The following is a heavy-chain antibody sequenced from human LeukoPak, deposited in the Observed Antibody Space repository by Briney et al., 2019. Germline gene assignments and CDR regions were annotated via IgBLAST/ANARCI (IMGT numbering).Heavy chain of an antibody. J-gene: IGHJ4*02. CDR3: ARDKNGHIHHFDY. CDR1: AYTFISYG. Sequence: SVLVSSKASAYTFISYGISCVRQALGQEREGMGWISAYNGNTNYAQKLQGRVTMTTDTSTSTAYMELRSLRSDDTAVYYCARDKNGHIHHFDYWGQGTLVTVSS. V-gene: IGHV1-18*01. CDR2: ISAYNGNT. D-gene: IGHD5-24*01.